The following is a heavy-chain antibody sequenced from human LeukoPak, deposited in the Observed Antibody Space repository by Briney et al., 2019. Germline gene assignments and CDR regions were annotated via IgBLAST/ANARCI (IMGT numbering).Heavy chain of an antibody. D-gene: IGHD6-13*01. Sequence: PGGSLRLSCAASGFTFSSNAMSWVRQAPGKGLEWVSTISGSGGSTYYADSVKGRFTISRDNSKNTLYLQMNSLRAEDTAVYYCAKGLSSRWYNTGYYFDYWGQGTLVTVSS. J-gene: IGHJ4*02. CDR3: AKGLSSRWYNTGYYFDY. CDR2: ISGSGGST. V-gene: IGHV3-23*01. CDR1: GFTFSSNA.